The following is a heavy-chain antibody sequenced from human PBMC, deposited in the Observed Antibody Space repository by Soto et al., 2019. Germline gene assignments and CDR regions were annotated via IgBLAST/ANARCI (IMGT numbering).Heavy chain of an antibody. J-gene: IGHJ4*02. CDR1: GFTFSSYA. CDR2: ISGSGGST. Sequence: RRSLRLSCAGSGFTFSSYAMSWVRQAPGKGLEWVSAISGSGGSTYYADSVKGRFTISRDNSKDTLYLQTNSLRAEDTAVYYCARGGVIFGVVTVFDYWGQGALVTVSS. CDR3: ARGGVIFGVVTVFDY. D-gene: IGHD3-3*01. V-gene: IGHV3-23*01.